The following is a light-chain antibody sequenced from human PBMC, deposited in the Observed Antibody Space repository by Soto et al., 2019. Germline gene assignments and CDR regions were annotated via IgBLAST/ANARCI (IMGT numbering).Light chain of an antibody. J-gene: IGKJ5*01. CDR3: QQRTRWPMT. CDR1: QNVDKF. CDR2: DAS. Sequence: EIESTRSPATLSLSPGETATLSCRASQNVDKFLAWYQQRPGQAPRLLIFDASNRAPGVPVRFSGSGSGTVFTLTIGSLEPEDSAVYYCQQRTRWPMTFGQGTRLEIK. V-gene: IGKV3-11*01.